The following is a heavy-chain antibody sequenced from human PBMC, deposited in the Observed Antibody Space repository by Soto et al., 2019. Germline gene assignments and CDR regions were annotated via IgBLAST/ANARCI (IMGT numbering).Heavy chain of an antibody. CDR3: ARDRGSSGWDAGGWFDP. CDR1: GFTFSSYS. V-gene: IGHV3-21*01. CDR2: ISSSSSSK. D-gene: IGHD6-19*01. Sequence: EVQLVESGGGLVKPGGSLRLSCTASGFTFSSYSMNWVRQAPGKGLEWVSSISSSSSSKYYADSVKGRFTISRDNAKNSLNLQMNSRRAEDTAVFYCARDRGSSGWDAGGWFDPWGQGTLVTVSS. J-gene: IGHJ5*02.